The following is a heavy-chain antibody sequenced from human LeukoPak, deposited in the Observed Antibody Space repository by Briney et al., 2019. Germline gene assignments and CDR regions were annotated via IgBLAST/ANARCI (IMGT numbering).Heavy chain of an antibody. CDR3: ARDDRVEGGENWFDP. CDR2: ISTSGST. J-gene: IGHJ5*02. D-gene: IGHD3-10*01. V-gene: IGHV4-4*07. CDR1: GGSISSYY. Sequence: SETLSLTCTVSGGSISSYYWNWIRQPAGKGLEWIGRISTSGSTTYNPSLKSRVTMSVDTSKNQFSLSLRSVAAADTAVYYCARDDRVEGGENWFDPWGRGTLVVVSS.